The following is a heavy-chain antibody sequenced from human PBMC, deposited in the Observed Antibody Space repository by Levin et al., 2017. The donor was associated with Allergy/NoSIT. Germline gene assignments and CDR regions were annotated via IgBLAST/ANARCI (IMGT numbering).Heavy chain of an antibody. CDR2: ISGSGGST. D-gene: IGHD1-26*01. CDR3: ASGGVGATMGDY. V-gene: IGHV3-23*01. J-gene: IGHJ4*02. Sequence: GESLKISCAASGFTFSSYAMSWVRQAPGKGLEWVSAISGSGGSTYYADSVKGRFTISRDNSKNTLYLQMNSLRAEDTAVYYCASGGVGATMGDYWGQGTLVTVSS. CDR1: GFTFSSYA.